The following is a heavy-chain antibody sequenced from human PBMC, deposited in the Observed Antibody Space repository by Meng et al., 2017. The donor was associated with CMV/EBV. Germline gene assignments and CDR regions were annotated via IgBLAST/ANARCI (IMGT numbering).Heavy chain of an antibody. CDR1: GFTFSSYA. D-gene: IGHD6-6*01. J-gene: IGHJ4*02. CDR3: AAVGSSGDY. CDR2: ISGSGGST. Sequence: GESLKISCAASGFTFSSYAMSWVRQAPGKGLEWVSAISGSGGSTYYADSVKGRFTISRDNSKNTLYLQMNSLRAEDTAVYYCAAVGSSGDYWGQGTLVTVSS. V-gene: IGHV3-23*01.